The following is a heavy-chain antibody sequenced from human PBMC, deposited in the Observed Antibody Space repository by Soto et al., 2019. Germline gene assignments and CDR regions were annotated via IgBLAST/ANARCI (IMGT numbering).Heavy chain of an antibody. J-gene: IGHJ5*02. CDR3: AKVEEPDIVVVPAAIGENH. D-gene: IGHD2-2*01. CDR2: ISGSGGST. V-gene: IGHV3-23*01. CDR1: GFTFSSYA. Sequence: GGSLRLSCAASGFTFSSYAMSWVRQAPGKGLEWVSAISGSGGSTYYADSVKGRFTISRDNSKNTLYLQMNSLRAEDTAVYYCAKVEEPDIVVVPAAIGENHWGQGTLVTVSS.